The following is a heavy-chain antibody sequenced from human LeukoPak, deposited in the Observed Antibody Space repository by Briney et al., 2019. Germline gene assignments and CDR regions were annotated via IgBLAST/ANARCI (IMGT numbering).Heavy chain of an antibody. CDR3: ARTNYYDSSGYQGAGTYYYGMDV. D-gene: IGHD3-22*01. J-gene: IGHJ6*02. CDR1: GYPFTGYY. V-gene: IGHV1-69*06. Sequence: ASVKVSCKASGYPFTGYYVHWVRQAPGQGLEWMGRIIPIFGTANYAQKFQGRVTITADKFTSTAYMEVSSLRSEDTAVYYCARTNYYDSSGYQGAGTYYYGMDVWGQGTTVTVSS. CDR2: IIPIFGTA.